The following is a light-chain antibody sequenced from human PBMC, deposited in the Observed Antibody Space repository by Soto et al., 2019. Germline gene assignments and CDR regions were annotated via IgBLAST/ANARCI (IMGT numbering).Light chain of an antibody. CDR2: EVS. Sequence: QSALTHPASVSGSPGQSITISCTGTSSDGGGYNYVSWYQQHPGKAPKLMIYEVSNRHSGVSNRFSGSKSGNTASLTISGRQAEDEADYYCISYTSSSTLSVFGTGTKVTVL. V-gene: IGLV2-14*01. J-gene: IGLJ1*01. CDR3: ISYTSSSTLSV. CDR1: SSDGGGYNY.